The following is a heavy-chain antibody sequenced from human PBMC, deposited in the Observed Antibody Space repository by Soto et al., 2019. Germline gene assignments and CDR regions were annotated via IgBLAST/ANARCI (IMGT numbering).Heavy chain of an antibody. CDR3: AKVDAAAGYDY. Sequence: LRLSCAASGFTFSTYAMSSVRQAPGKGLDWVSALSGGNTYYADSVKGRFTISRDNTKNTLYLQMNSLRAEDTAVYYCAKVDAAAGYDYWGRGTLVTVSS. D-gene: IGHD6-13*01. CDR2: LSGGNT. CDR1: GFTFSTYA. V-gene: IGHV3-23*01. J-gene: IGHJ4*02.